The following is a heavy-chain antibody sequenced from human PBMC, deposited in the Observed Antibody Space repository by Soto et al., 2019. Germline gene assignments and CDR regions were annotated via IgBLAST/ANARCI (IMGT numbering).Heavy chain of an antibody. J-gene: IGHJ5*02. CDR2: IYWDDDK. CDR1: GFSLSTRGVG. CDR3: ARVIGDPVTRKFNWFDP. V-gene: IGHV2-5*02. Sequence: QITLKESGPTLVRPTQTLTLTCTFSGFSLSTRGVGVGWIRQPPGKALEWLALIYWDDDKRYSPSLKSRLTRTDATSNTQVVPSMTNMDPVDTGTYYPARVIGDPVTRKFNWFDPWGQGTLVTVSS. D-gene: IGHD3-10*01.